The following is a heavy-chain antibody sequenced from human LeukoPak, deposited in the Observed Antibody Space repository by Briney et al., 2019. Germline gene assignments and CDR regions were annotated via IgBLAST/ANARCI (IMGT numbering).Heavy chain of an antibody. V-gene: IGHV3-72*01. CDR2: TRNKANSYTT. J-gene: IGHJ6*03. CDR3: ARENYSGSYYGYYYYYMDV. Sequence: GGSLRLSCAASGFTFSDHYMDWVRQAPGKGLEWVGRTRNKANSYTTEYAASVKGRFTISRDDSKNSLYLQMNSLKTEDTAVYYCARENYSGSYYGYYYYYMDVWGKGTTVTISS. CDR1: GFTFSDHY. D-gene: IGHD1-26*01.